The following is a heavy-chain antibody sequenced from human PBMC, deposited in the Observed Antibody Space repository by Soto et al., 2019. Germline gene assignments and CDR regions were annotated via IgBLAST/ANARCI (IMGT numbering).Heavy chain of an antibody. CDR2: IYYSGST. D-gene: IGHD4-17*01. Sequence: SETLSLTCTVSGGSISSSSYYWGWIRQPPGKGLEWIGSIYYSGSTYYNPSLKGRVTISVDTSKNQFSLKLSSVTAADTAVYYCARNARVNWYFDIWGRGTLVTVSS. CDR3: ARNARVNWYFDI. J-gene: IGHJ2*01. CDR1: GGSISSSSYY. V-gene: IGHV4-39*01.